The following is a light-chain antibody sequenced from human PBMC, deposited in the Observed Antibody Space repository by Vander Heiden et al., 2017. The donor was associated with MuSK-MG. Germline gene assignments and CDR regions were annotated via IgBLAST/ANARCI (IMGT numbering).Light chain of an antibody. J-gene: IGLJ2*01. CDR3: NSYTDIDTVV. CDR2: DVD. Sequence: QSALSQPASVSGSPGQSIPISFTATNSDVAGFNSVSWYQPPPGEAPKLLIFDVDSRPSGISHRFSGSKSGNMASLTISGLQTEDEADYFCNSYTDIDTVVFGGGTKLSVL. CDR1: NSDVAGFNS. V-gene: IGLV2-14*03.